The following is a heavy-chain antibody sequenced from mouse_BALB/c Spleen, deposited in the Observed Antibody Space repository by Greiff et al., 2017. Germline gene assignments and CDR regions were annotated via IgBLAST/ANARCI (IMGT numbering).Heavy chain of an antibody. CDR2: IWGDGST. CDR1: GFSLTGYG. D-gene: IGHD2-14*01. Sequence: QVQLQQSGPGLVAPSQSLSITCTVSGFSLTGYGVNWVRQPPGKGLEWLGMIWGDGSTDYNSALKSRLSISKDNSKSQVFLKMNSLQTDDTARYYCARARGVRRDYFDYWGQGTTLTVSS. J-gene: IGHJ2*01. CDR3: ARARGVRRDYFDY. V-gene: IGHV2-6-7*01.